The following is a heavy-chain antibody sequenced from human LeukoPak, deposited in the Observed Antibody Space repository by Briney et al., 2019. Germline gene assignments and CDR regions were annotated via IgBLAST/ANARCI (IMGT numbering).Heavy chain of an antibody. CDR1: AFTFSIYA. CDR3: VREYSYGWFDP. Sequence: GGSLRLSCAASAFTFSIYAMSCVRQAPGKGLGWVSTISGSGGSTHYADSVKGPVTTSRDNSKNTQYLQMNSLRADDTAVYYCVREYSYGWFDPWGQGTLVTVSS. J-gene: IGHJ5*02. D-gene: IGHD5-18*01. V-gene: IGHV3-23*01. CDR2: ISGSGGST.